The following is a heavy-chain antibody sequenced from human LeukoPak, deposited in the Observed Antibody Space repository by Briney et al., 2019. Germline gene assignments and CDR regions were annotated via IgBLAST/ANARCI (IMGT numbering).Heavy chain of an antibody. CDR2: IYYSGST. CDR3: ARIGRGDYYYYYMDV. J-gene: IGHJ6*03. Sequence: SETLSLTCTVSGGSISSYYWSWIRQPPGKGLEWIGYIYYSGSTNYNPSLKSRVTISVDTSKNQFSLKPSSVTAADTAVYYCARIGRGDYYYYYMDVWGKGTTVTVSS. D-gene: IGHD3-10*01. CDR1: GGSISSYY. V-gene: IGHV4-59*01.